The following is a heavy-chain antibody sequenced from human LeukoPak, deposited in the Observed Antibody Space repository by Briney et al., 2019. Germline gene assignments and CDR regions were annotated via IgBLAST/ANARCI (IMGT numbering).Heavy chain of an antibody. Sequence: GGSLRLSCAASGFTFSDYYMSWIRQAPGKGLEWVSYISSSGSTIYYADSVKGRFTISRDNAKNSLYLQMNSLRAEDTAVYYCARDLWTQYDFWSGYHDYWGQGTLVTVSS. J-gene: IGHJ4*02. D-gene: IGHD3-3*01. CDR1: GFTFSDYY. CDR3: ARDLWTQYDFWSGYHDY. CDR2: ISSSGSTI. V-gene: IGHV3-11*04.